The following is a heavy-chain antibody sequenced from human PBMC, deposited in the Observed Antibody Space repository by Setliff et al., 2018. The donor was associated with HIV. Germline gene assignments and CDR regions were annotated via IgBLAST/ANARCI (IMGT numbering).Heavy chain of an antibody. V-gene: IGHV4-4*09. CDR1: GGAISSYY. CDR2: IYTSGST. J-gene: IGHJ4*02. CDR3: ARGLSFYDPGGFDY. Sequence: PSETLSLTCTVSGGAISSYYWSWIRQPPGKGLEWIGYIYTSGSTNYNPSLKSRVTISGDTSKNQFSLKLSSVTAEDTAVYYCARGLSFYDPGGFDYWGQGTLVTVSS. D-gene: IGHD3-22*01.